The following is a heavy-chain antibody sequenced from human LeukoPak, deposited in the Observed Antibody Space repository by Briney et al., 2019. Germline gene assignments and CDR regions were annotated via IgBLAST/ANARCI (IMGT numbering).Heavy chain of an antibody. V-gene: IGHV1-2*02. Sequence: GASVKVSCKASGYTFTGYYMHWVRQAPGQGLEWMGWINPNSGGTNYAQKFQGRVTMTRDTSISTAYMELSSLRSEDTAVYYCASPHIVVVTAHWPDAFDIWGQGTMVTVSS. CDR3: ASPHIVVVTAHWPDAFDI. D-gene: IGHD2-21*02. CDR2: INPNSGGT. J-gene: IGHJ3*02. CDR1: GYTFTGYY.